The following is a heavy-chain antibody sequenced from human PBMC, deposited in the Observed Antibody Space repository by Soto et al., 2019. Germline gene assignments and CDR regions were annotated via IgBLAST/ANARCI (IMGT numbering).Heavy chain of an antibody. D-gene: IGHD2-15*01. V-gene: IGHV3-48*03. CDR1: GFTFSHYE. CDR2: ISGSGTIT. CDR3: AREGNSVLDF. Sequence: EVQLVESGGGLEQPGGSLRLSCAASGFTFSHYEMNWVRQAPGKGLEWVSYISGSGTITYHADSVKGRFTISRDNAENLLYLQMTSLRAEDKATYYCAREGNSVLDFWGQGTLVTVSS. J-gene: IGHJ4*02.